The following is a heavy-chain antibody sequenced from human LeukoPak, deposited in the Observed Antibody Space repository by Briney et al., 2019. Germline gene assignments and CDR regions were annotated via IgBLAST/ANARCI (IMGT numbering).Heavy chain of an antibody. CDR1: GFTFASYS. CDR3: ARVSGRLERQSDLDY. Sequence: PGGSLRLSCAASGFTFASYSMNWVRQAPGKGLDWVSSISGDSTYIYNAGSVKGRFTIFRDNAQASLYLQMISLRADDTAVYYCARVSGRLERQSDLDYWGQGTLVIVSS. J-gene: IGHJ4*02. V-gene: IGHV3-21*01. D-gene: IGHD1-1*01. CDR2: ISGDSTYI.